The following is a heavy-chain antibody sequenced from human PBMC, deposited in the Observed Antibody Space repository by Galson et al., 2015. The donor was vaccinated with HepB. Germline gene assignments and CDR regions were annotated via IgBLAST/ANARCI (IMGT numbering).Heavy chain of an antibody. D-gene: IGHD3-10*01. CDR3: AKDRIVELLWFGELLRLSGFDY. J-gene: IGHJ4*02. CDR2: ISGSGGST. V-gene: IGHV3-23*01. Sequence: SLRLSCAASGFTFSSYAMSWVRQAPGKGLEWVSAISGSGGSTYYADSVKGRFTISRDNSKNTLYLQMNSLRAEDTAVYYCAKDRIVELLWFGELLRLSGFDYWGQGTLVTVSS. CDR1: GFTFSSYA.